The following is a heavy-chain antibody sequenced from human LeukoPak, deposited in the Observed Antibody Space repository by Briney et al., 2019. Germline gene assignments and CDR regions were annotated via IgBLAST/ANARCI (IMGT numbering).Heavy chain of an antibody. CDR2: INPNSGGT. D-gene: IGHD3-9*01. Sequence: ASVEVSCKASGYTFTGYYMHWVRQAPGQGLEWMGRINPNSGGTNYAQKFQGRVTMTRDTSISTAYMELSRLRSDDTAVYYCASGYDILTGYYTHYYYYGMDVWGQGTTVTVSS. J-gene: IGHJ6*02. CDR3: ASGYDILTGYYTHYYYYGMDV. CDR1: GYTFTGYY. V-gene: IGHV1-2*06.